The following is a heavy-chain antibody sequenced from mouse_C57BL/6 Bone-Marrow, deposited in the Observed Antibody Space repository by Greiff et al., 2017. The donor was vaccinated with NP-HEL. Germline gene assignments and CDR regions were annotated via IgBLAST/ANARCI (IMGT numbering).Heavy chain of an antibody. CDR1: GYTFTSYG. Sequence: VQLQQSGAELARPGASVKLSCKASGYTFTSYGISWVKQRTGQGLEWIGEIYPRSGNTYYNEKFKGKATLTADKSSSKAYLELRSLTSEDSAVYFCAALSTAGFDYGGQGTTLTVSA. D-gene: IGHD2-1*01. CDR3: AALSTAGFDY. V-gene: IGHV1-81*01. CDR2: IYPRSGNT. J-gene: IGHJ2*01.